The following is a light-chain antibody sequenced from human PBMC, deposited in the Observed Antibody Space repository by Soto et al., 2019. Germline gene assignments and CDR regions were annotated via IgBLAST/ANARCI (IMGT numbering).Light chain of an antibody. V-gene: IGLV1-40*01. CDR2: DNT. Sequence: QLVLTQPPSVSGAPGQRVTISCTGSSSNIGAGYDVHWYEQLPGTAPKLLIYDNTNRPSGVPDRFSGSKSGTSASLAITGLQAKDEADYYCQSYDNSLSTSVFGGGTKLTVL. CDR1: SSNIGAGYD. CDR3: QSYDNSLSTSV. J-gene: IGLJ2*01.